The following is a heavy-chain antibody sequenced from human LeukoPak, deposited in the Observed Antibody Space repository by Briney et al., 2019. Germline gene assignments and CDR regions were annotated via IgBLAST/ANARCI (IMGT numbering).Heavy chain of an antibody. Sequence: SETLSLTCTVSGVSISSSSYYWGWIRQPPGKGLEWIGSIYYSGSTYYNPSLKSRVTISVDTSKNQFSLKLSSVTAADSAVYFCARDQVTAAGTGGLGYWGQGTLVTVSS. V-gene: IGHV4-39*07. CDR1: GVSISSSSYY. D-gene: IGHD6-13*01. CDR2: IYYSGST. J-gene: IGHJ4*02. CDR3: ARDQVTAAGTGGLGY.